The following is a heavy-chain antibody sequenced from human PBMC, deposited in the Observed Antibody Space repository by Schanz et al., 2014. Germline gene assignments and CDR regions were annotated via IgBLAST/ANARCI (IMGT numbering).Heavy chain of an antibody. CDR1: GFTLNNAW. D-gene: IGHD3-10*01. J-gene: IGHJ4*02. CDR3: TADLWFGAVWGVW. V-gene: IGHV3-15*01. CDR2: IKSKTDGGTA. Sequence: EVQVVESGGGLVKPGGSLRLSCATSGFTLNNAWMNWVRQAPGKGLQWVARIKSKTDGGTADYAAPMKGRFTISRDDSKNTLFLQMNSLETEDTAVYYCTADLWFGAVWGVWWGQGTLVTVSS.